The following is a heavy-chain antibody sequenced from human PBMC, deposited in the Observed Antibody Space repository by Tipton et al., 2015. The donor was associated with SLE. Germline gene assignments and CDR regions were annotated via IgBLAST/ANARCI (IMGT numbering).Heavy chain of an antibody. CDR1: GGSISSSSYY. Sequence: TLFLTCTVSGGSISSSSYYWGWIRQPPGKGLEWIGSIYYSGSAYYNPSLKSRVTISVDTSKNQFSLKLSSVTAADTAVYYCARGLYSYGRDFDYWGQGTLVTVSS. CDR2: IYYSGSA. V-gene: IGHV4-39*07. D-gene: IGHD5-18*01. CDR3: ARGLYSYGRDFDY. J-gene: IGHJ4*02.